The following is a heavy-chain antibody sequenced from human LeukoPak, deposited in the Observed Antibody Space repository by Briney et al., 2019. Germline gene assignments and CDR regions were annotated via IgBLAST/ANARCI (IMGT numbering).Heavy chain of an antibody. J-gene: IGHJ6*02. CDR2: INHSGST. Sequence: PSETLSLTCAVYGGSFSGYYWSWIRQPPGKGLEWIGEINHSGSTNYNPSPKSRVTISVDTSKNQFSLKLSSVTAADTAVYYCARKIPYYDFWSGYSSGMDVWGQGTTVTVSS. V-gene: IGHV4-34*01. CDR3: ARKIPYYDFWSGYSSGMDV. CDR1: GGSFSGYY. D-gene: IGHD3-3*01.